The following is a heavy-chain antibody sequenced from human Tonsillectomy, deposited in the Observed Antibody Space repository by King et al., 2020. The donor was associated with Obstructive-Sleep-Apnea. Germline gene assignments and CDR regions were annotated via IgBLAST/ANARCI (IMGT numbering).Heavy chain of an antibody. CDR3: AKGEWSSRSIDY. CDR2: ISWNERDK. Sequence: GQLVQSGGGVVQPGTSLRLSCAASVFSFSTSDIHWVRQAPGKGLEWVALISWNERDKYYADSVKGRFTISSDNSKNTLYLEMNCLRAEDTAAYYCAKGEWSSRSIDYWGQGTLVTVSS. CDR1: VFSFSTSD. D-gene: IGHD6-13*01. J-gene: IGHJ4*02. V-gene: IGHV3-30*18.